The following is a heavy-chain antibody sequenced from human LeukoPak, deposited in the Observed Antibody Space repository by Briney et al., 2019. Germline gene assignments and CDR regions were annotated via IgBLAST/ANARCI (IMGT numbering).Heavy chain of an antibody. Sequence: ASVKVSCKTSEYTFTGYFMHWVRQAPGQGLQWMGWINPNSGGANYAQKFQGRGTMTRDTSISTAYMELSGLRSDDTAVYYCARARTFSGYDSFDYWGQGTLVTVSS. J-gene: IGHJ4*02. CDR3: ARARTFSGYDSFDY. V-gene: IGHV1-2*02. CDR2: INPNSGGA. D-gene: IGHD5-12*01. CDR1: EYTFTGYF.